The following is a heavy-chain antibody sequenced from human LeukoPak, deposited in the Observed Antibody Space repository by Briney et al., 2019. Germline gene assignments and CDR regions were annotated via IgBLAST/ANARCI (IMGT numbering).Heavy chain of an antibody. J-gene: IGHJ4*02. D-gene: IGHD5-12*01. CDR1: GYTFTSYG. CDR3: ATALAHHREIKWLGIDY. V-gene: IGHV1-18*01. Sequence: ASVKVSCKASGYTFTSYGISWVRQAPGQGLEWMGWISAYNGNTNYAQKLQGRVTMTTDTSTSTAYMELRSLRSDDTAVYYCATALAHHREIKWLGIDYWGQGTLVTVSS. CDR2: ISAYNGNT.